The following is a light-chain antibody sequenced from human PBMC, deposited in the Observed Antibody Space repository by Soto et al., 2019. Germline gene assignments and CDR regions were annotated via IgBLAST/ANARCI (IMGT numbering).Light chain of an antibody. CDR2: ATS. Sequence: EVVLTQSPATLSLSPGERATLSCRASQNVGTFLAWYQQKPGKAPRLLIYATSNLQSGVTSRISGSGSGTAFTLTITSLQPEDFATYFCQQSYSSQYTFGQGTKLEIK. J-gene: IGKJ2*01. CDR1: QNVGTF. V-gene: IGKV3-11*01. CDR3: QQSYSSQYT.